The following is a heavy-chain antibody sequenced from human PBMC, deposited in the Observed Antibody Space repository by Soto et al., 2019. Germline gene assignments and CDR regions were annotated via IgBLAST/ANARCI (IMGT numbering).Heavy chain of an antibody. D-gene: IGHD6-13*01. J-gene: IGHJ5*02. V-gene: IGHV3-9*01. Sequence: LRLSCAASGFSFDDYVMHWVWQPPGRGLEWVSGITWNGGTIRYVDSVKGRFTISRDNAENSLYLQMNSLRPEDTAVYYCAKGGSAALIAPSGRDNWFDPWGQGTQVTVSS. CDR1: GFSFDDYV. CDR3: AKGGSAALIAPSGRDNWFDP. CDR2: ITWNGGTI.